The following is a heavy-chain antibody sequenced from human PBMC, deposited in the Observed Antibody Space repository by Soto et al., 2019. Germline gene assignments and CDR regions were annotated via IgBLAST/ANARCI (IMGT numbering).Heavy chain of an antibody. J-gene: IGHJ6*02. V-gene: IGHV3-30*18. Sequence: GGSLRLSCAASGFTFSSYGMHWVRQAPGKGLEWVAVISYDGSNKYYADSVKGRFTISRDNSKNTLYLQMNSLRAEDTAVYYCAKTYRLGGYCSGGSCYASPTFFYYGMDVWGQGTTVTVSS. CDR3: AKTYRLGGYCSGGSCYASPTFFYYGMDV. CDR1: GFTFSSYG. CDR2: ISYDGSNK. D-gene: IGHD2-15*01.